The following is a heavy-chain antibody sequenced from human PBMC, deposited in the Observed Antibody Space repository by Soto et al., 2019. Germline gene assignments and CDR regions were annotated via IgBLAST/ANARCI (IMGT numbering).Heavy chain of an antibody. CDR2: IIPIFGTA. CDR1: GGTFSSYA. D-gene: IGHD6-13*01. V-gene: IGHV1-69*01. CDR3: AREGYSSSQYYTNYGMKV. Sequence: QVQLVQSGAEVKKPGYSVKVSCKASGGTFSSYAISWVRQAPGQGLEWMGGIIPIFGTATYAQKFQGRVTITADESTSTAYMELSSLKSEDTAVYYCAREGYSSSQYYTNYGMKVWGQGTTVTVSS. J-gene: IGHJ6*02.